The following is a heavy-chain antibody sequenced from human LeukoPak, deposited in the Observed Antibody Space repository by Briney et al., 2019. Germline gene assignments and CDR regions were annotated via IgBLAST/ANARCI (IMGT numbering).Heavy chain of an antibody. D-gene: IGHD5-12*01. CDR1: GGSISSYY. Sequence: PSETLSLTCTVSGGSISSYYWSWIRQPPGKGLEWIGYIYYSGSTNYNPSLKSRVTISVDTPKNQFSLKLSSVTAADTAVYYCARVKTSGEIDYWGQGTQVTVSS. CDR3: ARVKTSGEIDY. J-gene: IGHJ4*02. CDR2: IYYSGST. V-gene: IGHV4-59*01.